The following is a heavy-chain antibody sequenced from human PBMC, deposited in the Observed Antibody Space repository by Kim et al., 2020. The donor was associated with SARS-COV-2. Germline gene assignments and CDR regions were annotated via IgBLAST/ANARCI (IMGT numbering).Heavy chain of an antibody. CDR1: GYTFTDYY. J-gene: IGHJ4*02. Sequence: ASVKVSCKASGYTFTDYYIHWVRQAPGQGPEWMGQINSNAGDTVSAQKFQGRVTMTRDKSITTAYMELSSLSSDDTAVYYCARFSKMATPSWGQGTLVTVSS. CDR3: ARFSKMATPS. CDR2: INSNAGDT. V-gene: IGHV1-2*06.